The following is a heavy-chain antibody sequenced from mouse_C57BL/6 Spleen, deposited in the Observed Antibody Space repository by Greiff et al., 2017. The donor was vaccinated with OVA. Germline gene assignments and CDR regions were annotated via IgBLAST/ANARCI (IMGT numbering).Heavy chain of an antibody. D-gene: IGHD1-1*01. J-gene: IGHJ4*01. V-gene: IGHV5-17*01. CDR3: ARSYYYGSSYAMDY. CDR1: GFTFSDYG. Sequence: VQLKESGGGLVKPGGSLKLSCAASGFTFSDYGMHWVRQAPEKGLEWVAYISSGSSNIYYADTVKGRFTISRDNAKNTLFLQMTSLRSEDTAMYYCARSYYYGSSYAMDYWGQGTSVTVSS. CDR2: ISSGSSNI.